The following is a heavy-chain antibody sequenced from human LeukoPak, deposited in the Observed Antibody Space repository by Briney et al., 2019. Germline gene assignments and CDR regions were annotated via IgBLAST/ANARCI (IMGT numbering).Heavy chain of an antibody. Sequence: PSETLSLTCAVYGGSFSGYYWSWIRQPPGKGLEWIGEINHSGSTNYNPSLKSRVTISVDTSKNQFSLQLNSVTPEDTAVYYCARDEGGWYRANWFDPWGQGTLVTVSS. J-gene: IGHJ5*02. CDR3: ARDEGGWYRANWFDP. CDR1: GGSFSGYY. D-gene: IGHD6-19*01. V-gene: IGHV4-34*01. CDR2: INHSGST.